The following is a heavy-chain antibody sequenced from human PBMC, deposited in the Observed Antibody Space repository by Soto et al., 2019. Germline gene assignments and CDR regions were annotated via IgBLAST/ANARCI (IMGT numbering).Heavy chain of an antibody. D-gene: IGHD3-22*01. V-gene: IGHV4-59*01. Sequence: SETLCLTCTVSGGSISSYYWSWIRQPPGKGLEWIGYIYYSGSTNYNPSLKSRVTISVDTSKNQFSLKLSSVTAADTAVYYCARDRYYYDSSGYYYVGYYGMDVWGQGTTVT. CDR1: GGSISSYY. CDR2: IYYSGST. J-gene: IGHJ6*02. CDR3: ARDRYYYDSSGYYYVGYYGMDV.